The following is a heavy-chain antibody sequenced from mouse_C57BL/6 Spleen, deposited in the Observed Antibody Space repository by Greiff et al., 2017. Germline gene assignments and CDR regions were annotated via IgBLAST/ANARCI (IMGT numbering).Heavy chain of an antibody. D-gene: IGHD1-1*01. Sequence: EVKLMESGGGLVQPGGSLSLSCAASGFTFTDYYMSWVRQPPGKALEWLGFIRNKANGYTTEYSASVKGRFTISRDNSQSILYLQMNALRAEDSATYYCARYRYYGSSALDYWGQGTTLTVSS. V-gene: IGHV7-3*01. CDR3: ARYRYYGSSALDY. CDR1: GFTFTDYY. J-gene: IGHJ2*01. CDR2: IRNKANGYTT.